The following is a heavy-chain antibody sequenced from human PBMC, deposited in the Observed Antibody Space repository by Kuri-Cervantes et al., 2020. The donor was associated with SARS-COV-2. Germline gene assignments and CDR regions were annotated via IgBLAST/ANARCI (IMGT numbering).Heavy chain of an antibody. CDR1: GFTFSSYA. D-gene: IGHD2-8*01. CDR3: AREEGPTVYAIDYYYGMDV. V-gene: IGHV3-30*01. J-gene: IGHJ6*02. CDR2: ISYDGSNK. Sequence: GESLKISCAASGFTFSSYAMHWVRQAPGKGLEWVAVISYDGSNKYYADSVKGRFTISRDNSKNTLYLQMNSLRAEDTAEYYCAREEGPTVYAIDYYYGMDVWGQGTTVTVSS.